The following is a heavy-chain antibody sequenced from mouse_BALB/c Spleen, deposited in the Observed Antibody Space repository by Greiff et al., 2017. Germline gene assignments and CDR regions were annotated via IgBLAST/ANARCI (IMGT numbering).Heavy chain of an antibody. D-gene: IGHD2-2*01. Sequence: EVKLVESGGDLVKPGGSLKLSCAASGFTFSSYGMSWVRQTPDKRLEWVATISSGGSYTYYPDSVKGRFTISSDNAKNTLYLQMSSLKSEDTAMYYCVRQGGYDGVLFAYWGQGTLVTVSA. V-gene: IGHV5-6*01. J-gene: IGHJ3*01. CDR2: ISSGGSYT. CDR3: VRQGGYDGVLFAY. CDR1: GFTFSSYG.